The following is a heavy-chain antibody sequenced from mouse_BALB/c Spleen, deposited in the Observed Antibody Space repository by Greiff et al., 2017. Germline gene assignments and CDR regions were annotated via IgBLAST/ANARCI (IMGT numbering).Heavy chain of an antibody. V-gene: IGHV5-6-5*01. CDR2: ISSGGST. Sequence: EVQGVESGGGLVKPGGSLKLSCAASGFTFSSYAMSWVRQTPEKRLEWVASISSGGSTYYPDSVKGRFTISRDNARNILYLQMSSLRSEDTAMYYCAREEDYSFDYWGQGTTLTVSS. J-gene: IGHJ2*01. CDR1: GFTFSSYA. D-gene: IGHD2-12*01. CDR3: AREEDYSFDY.